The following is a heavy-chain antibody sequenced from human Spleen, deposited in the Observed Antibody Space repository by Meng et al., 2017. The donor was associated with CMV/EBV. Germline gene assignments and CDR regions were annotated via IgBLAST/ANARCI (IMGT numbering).Heavy chain of an antibody. J-gene: IGHJ6*02. D-gene: IGHD2-2*02. CDR1: GYSISSGYY. V-gene: IGHV4-38-2*02. CDR3: ATGRGYCSSTSCYTGYYYYYYGMDV. Sequence: SETLSLTCTVSGYSISSGYYWGWIRQPPGKGLEWIGEINHSGSTNYNPSLKSRVTISVDTSKNQFSLKLSSVTAADTAVYYCATGRGYCSSTSCYTGYYYYYYGMDVWGQGTTVTVSS. CDR2: INHSGST.